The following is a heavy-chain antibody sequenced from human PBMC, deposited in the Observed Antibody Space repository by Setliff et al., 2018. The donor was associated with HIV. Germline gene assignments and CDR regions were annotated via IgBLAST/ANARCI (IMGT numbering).Heavy chain of an antibody. CDR2: ISGSGDST. V-gene: IGHV3-23*01. CDR3: ARTNNNYYYDTSDYFAGYYFDS. CDR1: GFTFSTYV. J-gene: IGHJ4*02. Sequence: GGSLRLSCAASGFTFSTYVLSWVRQAPGKGLEWVSVISGSGDSTYYADSVKGRFTISRDNSKNTLYLQMNSLRADDTAVYYCARTNNNYYYDTSDYFAGYYFDSWGQGTLVTVSS. D-gene: IGHD3-22*01.